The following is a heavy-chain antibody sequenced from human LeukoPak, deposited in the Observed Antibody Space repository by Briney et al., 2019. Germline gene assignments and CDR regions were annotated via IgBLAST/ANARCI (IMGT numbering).Heavy chain of an antibody. CDR3: ARVGNYYYYYMDV. Sequence: SETLSLTCAVYGGSFSGYYWSWIRQPPGKGLEWIGEVNHSGSTNYNPSLKSRVTISVDTSKNQFSLKLSSVTAADTAVYYCARVGNYYYYYMDVWGKGTTVTVSS. D-gene: IGHD7-27*01. V-gene: IGHV4-34*01. CDR1: GGSFSGYY. CDR2: VNHSGST. J-gene: IGHJ6*03.